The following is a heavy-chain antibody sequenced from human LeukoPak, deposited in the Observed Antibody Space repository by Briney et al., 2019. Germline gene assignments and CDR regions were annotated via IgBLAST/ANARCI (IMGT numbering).Heavy chain of an antibody. Sequence: SETLSLTCTVSGGSISSSSYYWGWIRQPPGKGLEWIGSIYYSGSTYYKPSLKSRVTISVDTSKNQFSLKLGSVTAADTAVYYCARRVVVIAKGPYFDYWGQGTLVTVSS. V-gene: IGHV4-39*01. CDR2: IYYSGST. CDR1: GGSISSSSYY. J-gene: IGHJ4*02. D-gene: IGHD2-21*01. CDR3: ARRVVVIAKGPYFDY.